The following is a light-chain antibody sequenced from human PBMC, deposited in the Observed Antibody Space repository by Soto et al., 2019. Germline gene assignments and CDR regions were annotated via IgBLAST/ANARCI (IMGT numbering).Light chain of an antibody. V-gene: IGKV1-39*01. Sequence: DIQMTQSPSTLSASIGDRVTITCRASQSISTYLNWYQQKPGKAPNLLIFAASTLQSGVPSRFSGSGSGTDFTLTIRSLQPEDFATYYCQQSYTAPLTFGGGSKVDI. CDR2: AAS. J-gene: IGKJ4*01. CDR1: QSISTY. CDR3: QQSYTAPLT.